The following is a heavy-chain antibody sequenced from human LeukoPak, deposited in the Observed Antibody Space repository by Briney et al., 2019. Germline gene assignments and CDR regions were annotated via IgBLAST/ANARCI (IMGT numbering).Heavy chain of an antibody. J-gene: IGHJ6*02. Sequence: SQTLSLTRAISGDSVSSNSAAWNWIRQSPSRGLEWLGRTYYRSKWYNDYAVSVKSRITINPDTSKNQFSLQLNSVTPEDTAVYYCARDPDNPIAAAGNYYYYYGMDVWGQGTTVTVSS. CDR3: ARDPDNPIAAAGNYYYYYGMDV. CDR1: GDSVSSNSAA. D-gene: IGHD6-13*01. V-gene: IGHV6-1*01. CDR2: TYYRSKWYN.